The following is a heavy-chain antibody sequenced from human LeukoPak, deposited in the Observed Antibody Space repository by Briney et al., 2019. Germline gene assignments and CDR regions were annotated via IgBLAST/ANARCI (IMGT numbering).Heavy chain of an antibody. CDR1: VGSISSGNW. D-gene: IGHD2-2*02. V-gene: IGHV4-4*02. Sequence: SETLSLTCAVSVGSISSGNWWSWVRQSPGKGLEWIGEIYHNGTRNYNPSLKSRVTISADTFKNHFSLKLTSVTAADTAVYYCATAPILRGEGGEHYKYGMDVWGQGTTVIVSS. CDR2: IYHNGTR. CDR3: ATAPILRGEGGEHYKYGMDV. J-gene: IGHJ6*02.